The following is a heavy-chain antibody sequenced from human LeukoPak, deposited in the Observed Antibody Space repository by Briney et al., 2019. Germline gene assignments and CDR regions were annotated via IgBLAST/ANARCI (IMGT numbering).Heavy chain of an antibody. CDR1: GHSISSGYS. D-gene: IGHD6-19*01. CDR3: ARARGAVAGLY. CDR2: ISHSGST. Sequence: SETLSLTCTVSGHSISSGYSWGWIRQPPGKGLEWIGSISHSGSTYYNPSLKSRVTISVDTSKNQFSLKLTSVTAADTAVYYCARARGAVAGLYWGQGTLVTVSS. J-gene: IGHJ4*02. V-gene: IGHV4-38-2*02.